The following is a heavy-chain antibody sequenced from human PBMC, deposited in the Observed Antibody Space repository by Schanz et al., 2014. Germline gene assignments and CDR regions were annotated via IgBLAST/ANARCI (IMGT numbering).Heavy chain of an antibody. CDR1: GFTFSSYA. D-gene: IGHD6-19*01. CDR3: AKGQWLSYDCDY. Sequence: EVQLLESGGGLVQPGGSLRLSCAASGFTFSSYAMSWVRQAPGKGLEWVSAISGSGGDTYYADSVKGRFTISRDNSKNTLYLQMNSLRAEDTAVYYCAKGQWLSYDCDYGGQGTLVTVSS. V-gene: IGHV3-23*01. CDR2: ISGSGGDT. J-gene: IGHJ4*02.